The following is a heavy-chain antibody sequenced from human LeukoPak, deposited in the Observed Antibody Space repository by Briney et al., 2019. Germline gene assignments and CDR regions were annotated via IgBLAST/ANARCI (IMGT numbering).Heavy chain of an antibody. D-gene: IGHD3-22*01. Sequence: GGSLRLSCAASGFTLSSYWMHWVRQAPGKGLVWVSRIKSDGSRTTCADSVKGRFTISRDNAKNTLYLQMNSLRAEDTAVYYCARDPDLSGYSFFDYWGQGTLVTVSS. J-gene: IGHJ4*02. CDR1: GFTLSSYW. CDR2: IKSDGSRT. CDR3: ARDPDLSGYSFFDY. V-gene: IGHV3-74*01.